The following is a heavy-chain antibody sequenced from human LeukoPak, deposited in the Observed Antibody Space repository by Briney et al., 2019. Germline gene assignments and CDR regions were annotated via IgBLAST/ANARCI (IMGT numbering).Heavy chain of an antibody. V-gene: IGHV4-39*07. J-gene: IGHJ2*01. CDR2: IYHVGTT. Sequence: SETLSLTCTVSGGSISSSSYYWGWIRQPPGKGLEWIGSIYHVGTTHYNPSLKSRVSISLDTSKNQFSLKMSSVTAADTAAYYCARDWAAETLGYFDLWGRGTLVTVSS. CDR1: GGSISSSSYY. CDR3: ARDWAAETLGYFDL. D-gene: IGHD6-13*01.